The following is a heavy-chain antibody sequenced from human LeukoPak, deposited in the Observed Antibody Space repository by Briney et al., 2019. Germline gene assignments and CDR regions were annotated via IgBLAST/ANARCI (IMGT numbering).Heavy chain of an antibody. J-gene: IGHJ3*02. CDR1: GFTFSDYY. Sequence: PGGSLRLSCAASGFTFSDYYMSWIRQAPGKGLEWVSAISGSGGSTYYADSVKGRFTISRDNSKNTLYLQMNSLRAEDTAVYYCAKGTVVTDAFDIWGQGTMVTVSS. D-gene: IGHD4-23*01. V-gene: IGHV3-23*01. CDR3: AKGTVVTDAFDI. CDR2: ISGSGGST.